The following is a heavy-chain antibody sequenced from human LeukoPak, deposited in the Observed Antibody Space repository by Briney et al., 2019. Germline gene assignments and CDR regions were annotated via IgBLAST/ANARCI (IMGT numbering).Heavy chain of an antibody. CDR1: GYTFTDYY. V-gene: IGHV1-2*02. D-gene: IGHD3-10*01. CDR2: ISPRSGDT. Sequence: ASVKVSFKTSGYTFTDYYMHWVRQAPGQGLEWMGWISPRSGDTSYAQKFQGRVTMTRDTSINTVDMDLSGLTSDDTAVFYCARGRGIHGGSDTNLDDYWGQGTLVTVSS. CDR3: ARGRGIHGGSDTNLDDY. J-gene: IGHJ4*02.